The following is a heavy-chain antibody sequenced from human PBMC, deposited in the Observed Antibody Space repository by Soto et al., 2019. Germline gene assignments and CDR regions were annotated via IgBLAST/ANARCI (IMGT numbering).Heavy chain of an antibody. D-gene: IGHD2-15*01. J-gene: IGHJ5*02. CDR1: GGSISSYY. Sequence: PSETLSLTCTVSGGSISSYYWSWIRQPPGKGLEWIGNIYYSGSTNYNPSLKSRVTISVDTSKNQFSLKLSSVTASDTAVYYCASQKKAVVASWFDPWGQGTLVTVSS. V-gene: IGHV4-59*08. CDR2: IYYSGST. CDR3: ASQKKAVVASWFDP.